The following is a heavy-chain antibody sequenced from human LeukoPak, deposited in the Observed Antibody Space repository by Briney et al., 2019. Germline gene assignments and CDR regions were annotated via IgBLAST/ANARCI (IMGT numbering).Heavy chain of an antibody. CDR2: ISAYNGNT. J-gene: IGHJ4*01. CDR1: GYTFTSYG. D-gene: IGHD4-11*01. CDR3: ARGLQIGFLEY. V-gene: IGHV1-18*01. Sequence: ASVKVSCKASGYTFTSYGISWVRQAPGQGPEWMGWISAYNGNTNYAQKFQGGVTLTTDTSTSTAYMEVRSLTSADTAVYYCARGLQIGFLEYWGQGTLVTVSS.